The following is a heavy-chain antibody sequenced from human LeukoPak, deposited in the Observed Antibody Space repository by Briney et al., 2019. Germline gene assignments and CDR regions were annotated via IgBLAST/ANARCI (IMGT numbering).Heavy chain of an antibody. Sequence: PSETLSLTCTVSGGSISSYYWSWIRQPPGKGLEWIGYIYYSGSTNYNPSLKSRVTISVDTSKNQFSLKLSSVTAADTAVYYCARDSDEMATPLGYRGQGALVTVSS. V-gene: IGHV4-59*01. D-gene: IGHD5-24*01. CDR3: ARDSDEMATPLGY. J-gene: IGHJ4*02. CDR1: GGSISSYY. CDR2: IYYSGST.